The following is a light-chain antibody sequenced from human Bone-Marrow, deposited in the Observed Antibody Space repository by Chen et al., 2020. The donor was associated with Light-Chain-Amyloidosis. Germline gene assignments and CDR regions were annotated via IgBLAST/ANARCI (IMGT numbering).Light chain of an antibody. CDR2: EVT. V-gene: IGLV2-14*01. J-gene: IGLJ1*01. CDR1: SSAVGGANH. CDR3: SSYTITNTLV. Sequence: QSALTQPASVSGSPGQSITISCTGTSSAVGGANHVSWYQQHPDKAPNLLIYEVTNRPSCVPDRFSGSKSANTASLSISGLQTEDEADYFCSSYTITNTLVFGSGTRVTVL.